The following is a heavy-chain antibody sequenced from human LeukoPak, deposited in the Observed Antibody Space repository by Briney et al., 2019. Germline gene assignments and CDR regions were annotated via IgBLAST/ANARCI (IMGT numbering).Heavy chain of an antibody. CDR2: ISNDGSDI. V-gene: IGHV3-74*01. J-gene: IGHJ4*02. CDR1: GFTFSYYW. CDR3: ARDMDEDYSGNTLDY. Sequence: GGSLRLSCAASGFTFSYYWMHWVRQAPGKGLVWVARISNDGSDIRHADSVKGRFTISRDDAKNTVYLQMNSLRVEDTAVYYCARDMDEDYSGNTLDYWGRGTLVTVPS. D-gene: IGHD4-23*01.